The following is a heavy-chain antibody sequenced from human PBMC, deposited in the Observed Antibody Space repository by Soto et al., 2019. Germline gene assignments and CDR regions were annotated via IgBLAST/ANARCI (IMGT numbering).Heavy chain of an antibody. V-gene: IGHV1-69*01. Sequence: QVQLVQSGAEVKKPGSSVKVSCKASGGTFSSYAISWVRQAPGQGIEWMGGIIPIFGTANYAQKFQGRVTITADESTSTAYMELSSLRSEDTAVYYCARDDLGVITAMAGGNYWGQGTLVTVSS. CDR3: ARDDLGVITAMAGGNY. D-gene: IGHD5-18*01. J-gene: IGHJ4*02. CDR2: IIPIFGTA. CDR1: GGTFSSYA.